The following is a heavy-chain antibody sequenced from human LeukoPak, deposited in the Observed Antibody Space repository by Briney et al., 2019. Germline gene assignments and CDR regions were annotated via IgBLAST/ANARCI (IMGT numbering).Heavy chain of an antibody. D-gene: IGHD3-22*01. V-gene: IGHV1-69*13. CDR1: GGTFSSYA. Sequence: SVKVSCKASGGTFSSYAISWVRQAPGQGLEWMGGIIPIFGTANYAQKFQGRVTITADESTSTVYMELNSLRSEDTAVYYCAREWDYESSGFFYSYWGQGSLVTVSS. CDR3: AREWDYESSGFFYSY. CDR2: IIPIFGTA. J-gene: IGHJ4*02.